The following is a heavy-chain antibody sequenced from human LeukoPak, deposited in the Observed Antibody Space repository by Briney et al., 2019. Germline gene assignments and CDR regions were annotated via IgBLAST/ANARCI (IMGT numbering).Heavy chain of an antibody. V-gene: IGHV3-74*01. CDR1: GFTFSSYW. D-gene: IGHD2-15*01. CDR2: INSDGSST. J-gene: IGHJ5*01. Sequence: TGGSLRLSCAASGFTFSSYWMHWVRQAPGKGLVWVSRINSDGSSTSYADSVKGRFTISRDNAKTTLYLQMNSLTAEDTAIYYCVKEGGSFLTWFDSWGQGSLVTVSS. CDR3: VKEGGSFLTWFDS.